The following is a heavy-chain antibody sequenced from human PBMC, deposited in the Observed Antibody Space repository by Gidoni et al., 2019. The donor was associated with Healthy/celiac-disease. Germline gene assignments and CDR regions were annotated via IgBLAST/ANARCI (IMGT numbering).Heavy chain of an antibody. CDR1: GFTFSDYY. V-gene: IGHV3-11*05. CDR2: ISSSSSHT. CDR3: AKVPSDPYYYYGMDV. D-gene: IGHD2-2*01. Sequence: VQLVESGGGLVKPGGSLRLSCAASGFTFSDYYMSWIRQAQGKGLGWVSYISSSSSHTNYADSVKGRFTISRDNAKNSLYLQMNSLRAEDTAVYYCAKVPSDPYYYYGMDVWGQGTTVTVSS. J-gene: IGHJ6*02.